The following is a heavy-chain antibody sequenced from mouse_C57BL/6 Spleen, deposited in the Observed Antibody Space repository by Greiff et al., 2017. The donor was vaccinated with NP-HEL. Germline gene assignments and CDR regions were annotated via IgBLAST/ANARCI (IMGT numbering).Heavy chain of an antibody. Sequence: EVMLVESGGGLVQPGGSMKLSCVASGFTFSNYWMNWVRQSPEKGLEWVAQIRLKSDNYATHYAESVKGRFTISRDDSKSSVYLQMNNLRAEDTGIYYCTGGSYGSPYWYFDVWGTGTTVTVSS. J-gene: IGHJ1*03. V-gene: IGHV6-3*01. CDR2: IRLKSDNYAT. CDR1: GFTFSNYW. D-gene: IGHD1-1*01. CDR3: TGGSYGSPYWYFDV.